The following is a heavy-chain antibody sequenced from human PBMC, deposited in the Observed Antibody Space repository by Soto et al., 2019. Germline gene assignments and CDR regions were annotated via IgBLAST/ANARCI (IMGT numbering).Heavy chain of an antibody. CDR2: IDPSDSYT. CDR3: ARRMGSGSYGYYRGRDV. V-gene: IGHV5-10-1*01. Sequence: GESLKISCKGSGYSFTSYWISWVRQMPGKGLEWMGRIDPSDSYTNYSPSFQGHVTISADKSISTAYLQWSSLKASDTAMYYCARRMGSGSYGYYRGRDVWGKGTRFPFPS. D-gene: IGHD3-10*01. J-gene: IGHJ6*04. CDR1: GYSFTSYW.